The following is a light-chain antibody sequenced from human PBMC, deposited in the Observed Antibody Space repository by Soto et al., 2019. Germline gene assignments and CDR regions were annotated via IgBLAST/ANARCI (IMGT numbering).Light chain of an antibody. CDR1: RYIRTA. Sequence: DIQMTQSPSSLSASAGDRATITCRASRYIRTALSWYQHRPGQAPKVLICVASSLQSGVASRCSGSGYGTDSTLTISSLQPEDFATYYCLQSYSTPITFGQGTRLEIK. V-gene: IGKV1-39*01. CDR2: VAS. CDR3: LQSYSTPIT. J-gene: IGKJ5*01.